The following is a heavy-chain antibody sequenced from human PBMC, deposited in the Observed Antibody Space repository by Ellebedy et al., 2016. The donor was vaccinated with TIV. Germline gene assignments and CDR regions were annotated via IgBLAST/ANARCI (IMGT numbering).Heavy chain of an antibody. J-gene: IGHJ4*02. CDR1: GFTFSSYS. Sequence: GGSLRLXCAASGFTFSSYSMNWVRQAPGKGLEWVSSISSSSSYIYYADSVKGRFTISRDNAKNSLYLQMNSLRAEDTAVYYCARDHDIVVVVAATIWDYWGQGTLVTVSS. CDR3: ARDHDIVVVVAATIWDY. D-gene: IGHD2-15*01. CDR2: ISSSSSYI. V-gene: IGHV3-21*01.